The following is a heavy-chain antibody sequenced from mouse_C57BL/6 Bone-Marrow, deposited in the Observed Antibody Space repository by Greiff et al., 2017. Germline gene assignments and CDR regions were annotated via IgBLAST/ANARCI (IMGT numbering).Heavy chain of an antibody. CDR1: GYTFTSYW. Sequence: QVQLKQSGAELVMPGASVKLSCKASGYTFTSYWMHWVKQRPGQGLEWIGEIDPSDSYTNYNQKFKGKSTLTVDKSSSTAYMQLSSLTSEDSAVYYCARITTVVATDYAMDYWGQGTSVTVSS. D-gene: IGHD1-1*01. J-gene: IGHJ4*01. V-gene: IGHV1-69*01. CDR2: IDPSDSYT. CDR3: ARITTVVATDYAMDY.